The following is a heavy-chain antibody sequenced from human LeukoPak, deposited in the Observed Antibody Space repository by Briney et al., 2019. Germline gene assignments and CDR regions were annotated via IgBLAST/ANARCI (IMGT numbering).Heavy chain of an antibody. CDR1: GFTFSSYG. CDR2: ISGSGDRT. Sequence: GGSLRLSCAASGFTFSSYGMSWVRQAPGKGLEWVSVISGSGDRTYYADSVKGRFTIPRDNSKNTLYLQMNSLRAEDTAVYYCARDLTGRETGAFDIWGQGTMVTVSS. V-gene: IGHV3-23*01. J-gene: IGHJ3*02. CDR3: ARDLTGRETGAFDI.